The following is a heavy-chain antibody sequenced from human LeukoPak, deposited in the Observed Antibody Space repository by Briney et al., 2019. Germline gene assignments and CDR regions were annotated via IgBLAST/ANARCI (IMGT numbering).Heavy chain of an antibody. Sequence: PGGSLRLSCAASGFTFSNYWMHWVRQSPGTGLVWVSRTNTDGTSTSYADSVKGRFTVSRDNAKNTVYLQMNSLTVDDTAVYYCARDSFAASYWGQGALVTVSS. V-gene: IGHV3-74*01. J-gene: IGHJ4*02. D-gene: IGHD6-13*01. CDR3: ARDSFAASY. CDR2: TNTDGTST. CDR1: GFTFSNYW.